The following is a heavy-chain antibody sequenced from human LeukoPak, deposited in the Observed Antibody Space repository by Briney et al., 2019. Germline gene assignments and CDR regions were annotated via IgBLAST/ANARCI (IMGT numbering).Heavy chain of an antibody. CDR2: IYTSGST. CDR1: GGSFSGYY. D-gene: IGHD1-26*01. J-gene: IGHJ4*02. Sequence: SETLSLTCAVYGGSFSGYYWSWIRQPAGKGLEWIGRIYTSGSTNYNPSLKSRVTMSVDTSKNQFSLKLSSVTAADTAVYYCARGIVGRTGFHSWGQGSLVTVSS. V-gene: IGHV4-59*10. CDR3: ARGIVGRTGFHS.